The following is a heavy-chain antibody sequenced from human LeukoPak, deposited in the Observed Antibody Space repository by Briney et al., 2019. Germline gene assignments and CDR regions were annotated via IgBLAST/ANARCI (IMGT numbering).Heavy chain of an antibody. CDR3: ARAITGLWFGEGGWFDP. CDR2: IYYSGST. J-gene: IGHJ5*02. D-gene: IGHD3-10*01. CDR1: GGSISSYY. Sequence: SETLSLTCTVSGGSISSYYWGWIRQPPGKGLEWIGYIYYSGSTNYNPSLKSRVTISVDTSKNQFSLKLSSVTAADTAVYYCARAITGLWFGEGGWFDPWGQGTLVTVSS. V-gene: IGHV4-59*01.